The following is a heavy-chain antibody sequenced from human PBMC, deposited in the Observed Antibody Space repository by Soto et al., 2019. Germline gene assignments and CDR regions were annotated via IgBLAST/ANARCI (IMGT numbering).Heavy chain of an antibody. Sequence: GASVKVSCKASGGTFGSYAISWVRQAPGQGLEWVGGIIPIFGTANYAQKFQGRVTITADESTSTAYMELSSLRSEDTAVYYCARVEGYSYASYYYGMDVWGQGTTVTVSS. CDR3: ARVEGYSYASYYYGMDV. CDR1: GGTFGSYA. J-gene: IGHJ6*02. V-gene: IGHV1-69*13. D-gene: IGHD5-18*01. CDR2: IIPIFGTA.